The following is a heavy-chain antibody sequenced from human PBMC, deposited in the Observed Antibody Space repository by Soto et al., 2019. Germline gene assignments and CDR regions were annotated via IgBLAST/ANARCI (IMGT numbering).Heavy chain of an antibody. D-gene: IGHD3-22*01. V-gene: IGHV1-69*01. CDR2: IIPIFGTA. J-gene: IGHJ4*02. CDR3: ARAAVYDSSVYYLSDIIPWDY. CDR1: GGTFSSYA. Sequence: QVQLVQSGAEVKKPGSSVKVSCKASGGTFSSYAISWVRQAPGQGLEWMGGIIPIFGTANYAQKLQGRVTITADQSTSTASMELSSRRSEETAVYYCARAAVYDSSVYYLSDIIPWDYWGQGTLVTVSS.